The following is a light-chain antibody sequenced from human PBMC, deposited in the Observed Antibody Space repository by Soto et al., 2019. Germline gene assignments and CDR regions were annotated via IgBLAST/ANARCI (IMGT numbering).Light chain of an antibody. J-gene: IGLJ1*01. CDR3: CSYAGKV. V-gene: IGLV2-23*01. CDR1: SSDVGSYNL. Sequence: QSALTQPASVSGSPEQSITISCSGTSSDVGSYNLVSWYQQHPGKAPKLMIYEGSKRPSGVSNRFSGSKSGNTASLTISGLQAEDEADYYCCSYAGKVFGTGTQVTVL. CDR2: EGS.